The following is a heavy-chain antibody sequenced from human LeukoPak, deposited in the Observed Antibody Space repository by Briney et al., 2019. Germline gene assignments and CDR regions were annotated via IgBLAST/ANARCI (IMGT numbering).Heavy chain of an antibody. V-gene: IGHV3-23*01. CDR1: GFTFSNYA. J-gene: IGHJ6*03. Sequence: PGRSLTLSCAASGFTFSNYAMSWVRQVPGKGLEWVSTIIGGGGSAYYADSVNGRFTISRDNSKNTVYLQMNSLGAEDTAVYYCARDQRGYLYYMDVWGKGTTVTISS. D-gene: IGHD1-1*01. CDR2: IIGGGGSA. CDR3: ARDQRGYLYYMDV.